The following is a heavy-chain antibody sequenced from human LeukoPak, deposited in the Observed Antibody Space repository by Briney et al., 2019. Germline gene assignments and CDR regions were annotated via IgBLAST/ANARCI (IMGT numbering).Heavy chain of an antibody. CDR1: GFTFSSYG. CDR2: RWYDGSNK. Sequence: GGSLRLSCAASGFTFSSYGMHWVRQAPGKGLEWVAVRWYDGSNKYYADSVKGRFTISRDNSKNTLYLQMNSLRAEDTAVYYCARAASGYDYDYYYYYGMDVGGQGTTVTVSS. D-gene: IGHD5-12*01. V-gene: IGHV3-33*01. CDR3: ARAASGYDYDYYYYYGMDV. J-gene: IGHJ6*02.